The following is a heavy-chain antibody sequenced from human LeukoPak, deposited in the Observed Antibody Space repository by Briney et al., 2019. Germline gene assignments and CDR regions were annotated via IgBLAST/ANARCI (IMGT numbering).Heavy chain of an antibody. CDR3: ARGRVGATGGYFDY. CDR1: GFTFSSYA. V-gene: IGHV3-30-3*01. CDR2: ISYDGSNK. Sequence: GGSLRLSCAASGFTFSSYAMHWVRQAPGKGLEWVAVISYDGSNKYYADSVKGRFTISRDNSKNTLYLQMNSLRAEDTAVYYCARGRVGATGGYFDYWGQGTLVTVSS. D-gene: IGHD1-26*01. J-gene: IGHJ4*02.